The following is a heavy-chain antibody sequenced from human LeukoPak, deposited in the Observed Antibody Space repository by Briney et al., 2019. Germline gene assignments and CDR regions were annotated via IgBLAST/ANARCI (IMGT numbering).Heavy chain of an antibody. CDR1: GFTFSSYG. CDR3: ARGGVPAAYIDY. Sequence: GRSLRLSCAASGFTFSSYGMRWVRQAPGKGLEWVAVIWYDGSNKYYADSVKGRFTISRDNSKNTLYLQMNSLRAEDTAVYYCARGGVPAAYIDYWGQGTLVTVSS. J-gene: IGHJ4*02. D-gene: IGHD2-2*01. V-gene: IGHV3-33*01. CDR2: IWYDGSNK.